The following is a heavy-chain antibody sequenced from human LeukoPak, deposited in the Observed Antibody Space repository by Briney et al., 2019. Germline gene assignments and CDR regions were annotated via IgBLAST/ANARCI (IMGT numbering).Heavy chain of an antibody. J-gene: IGHJ4*02. CDR1: GGSISSSSYY. V-gene: IGHV4-39*07. D-gene: IGHD3-9*01. CDR2: IYYSGST. CDR3: ASTYYDILTGYPSPYYFDY. Sequence: SGTLSLTCTVSGGSISSSSYYWGWIRQPPGKGLEWIGSIYYSGSTNYNPSLKSRVTISVDTSKNQFSLKLSSVTAADTAVYYCASTYYDILTGYPSPYYFDYWGQGTLVTVSS.